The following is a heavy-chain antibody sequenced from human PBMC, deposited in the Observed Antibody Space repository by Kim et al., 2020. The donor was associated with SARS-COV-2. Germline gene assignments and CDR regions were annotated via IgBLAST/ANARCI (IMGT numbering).Heavy chain of an antibody. V-gene: IGHV1-18*01. CDR2: ISAYNGNT. CDR3: ARISSSWPVHYYYGMDV. J-gene: IGHJ6*02. D-gene: IGHD6-13*01. CDR1: GYTFTSYG. Sequence: ASVKVSCKASGYTFTSYGISWVRQAPGQGLEWMGWISAYNGNTNYAQKLQGRVTMTTDTSTSTAYMELRSLRSDDTAVYYCARISSSWPVHYYYGMDVWGQGTTVTVSS.